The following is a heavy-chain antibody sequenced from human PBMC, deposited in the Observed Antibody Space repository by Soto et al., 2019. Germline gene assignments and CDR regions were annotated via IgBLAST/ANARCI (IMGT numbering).Heavy chain of an antibody. CDR2: IYYSGST. Sequence: PSETLSLTCTVSGGSISSYYWSWIRQPPGKGLEWIGYIYYSGSTNYNPSLKSRVTISVDTSKNQFSLKLSSVTAADTAVYYCARIRITMVRGVIVNWFDPWGQGTLVTVS. D-gene: IGHD3-10*01. J-gene: IGHJ5*02. CDR3: ARIRITMVRGVIVNWFDP. CDR1: GGSISSYY. V-gene: IGHV4-59*01.